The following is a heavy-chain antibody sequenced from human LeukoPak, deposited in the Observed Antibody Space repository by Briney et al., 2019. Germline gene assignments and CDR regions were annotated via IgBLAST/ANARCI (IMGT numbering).Heavy chain of an antibody. CDR2: IKQDGSEK. J-gene: IGHJ4*02. CDR1: GFTFSSYW. V-gene: IGHV3-7*01. Sequence: GGSLRLSCAASGFTFSSYWMSWVRQAPGKGLEWVANIKQDGSEKYYVDSVKGRFTTSRDNAKNSLYLQMNSLRAEDTAVYYCAREGAAGPFDYWGQGTLVTVSS. CDR3: AREGAAGPFDY. D-gene: IGHD6-13*01.